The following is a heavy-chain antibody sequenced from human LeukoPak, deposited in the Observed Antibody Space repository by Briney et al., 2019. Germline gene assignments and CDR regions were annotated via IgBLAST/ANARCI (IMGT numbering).Heavy chain of an antibody. CDR2: IYYTGST. CDR3: ARGGNYWPQWWFDP. CDR1: GGSISTYY. J-gene: IGHJ5*02. D-gene: IGHD1-26*01. V-gene: IGHV4-59*01. Sequence: SETLSLTCTVSGGSISTYYWSWIRQPPGRGLEWIGYIYYTGSTSYNPSLKSRVTMSLDASKNQFSLELNSVTPADTAVYYCARGGNYWPQWWFDPWGRGTLVSVSS.